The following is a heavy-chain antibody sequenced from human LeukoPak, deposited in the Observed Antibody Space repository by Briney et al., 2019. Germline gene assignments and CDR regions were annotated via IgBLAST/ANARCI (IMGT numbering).Heavy chain of an antibody. V-gene: IGHV1-2*02. CDR3: ARLRVKDYDFWSEYPDY. Sequence: GASVKVSCKASGYIFTGYYMHWVRQAPGQGLEWMGWINPNSGGTNYAQKFQGRVTMTRDTSISTAYMELSRLRSDDTAVYYCARLRVKDYDFWSEYPDYWGQGTLVTVSS. J-gene: IGHJ4*02. D-gene: IGHD3-3*01. CDR2: INPNSGGT. CDR1: GYIFTGYY.